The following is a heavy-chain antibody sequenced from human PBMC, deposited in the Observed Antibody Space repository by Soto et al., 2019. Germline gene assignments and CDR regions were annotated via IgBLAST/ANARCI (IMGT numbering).Heavy chain of an antibody. V-gene: IGHV4-39*01. D-gene: IGHD2-21*02. CDR1: GGSISSSSYY. CDR2: IYYSGST. Sequence: SETLSLTCTVSGGSISSSSYYWGWIRQPPGKGLEWIGSIYYSGSTYYNPSLKSRVTISVDTSKNQFSLKLSSVTAADTAVYYCARHTVVVTAIRGGFGNWFDPWGQGTLVTVSS. J-gene: IGHJ5*02. CDR3: ARHTVVVTAIRGGFGNWFDP.